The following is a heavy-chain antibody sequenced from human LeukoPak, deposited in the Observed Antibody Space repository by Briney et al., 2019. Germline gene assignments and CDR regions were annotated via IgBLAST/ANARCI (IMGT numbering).Heavy chain of an antibody. J-gene: IGHJ4*02. CDR2: ISGSGGST. Sequence: GGSLRLSCAASGFTFSSYAMSWVRQAPGKGLEWVSAISGSGGSTYYADSVKGRFTISRDNSKNTLYLQMNSLRAEDTAVYYCAKDKLGYCSGGSCPLPSFDYWGQGTLVTVSS. CDR3: AKDKLGYCSGGSCPLPSFDY. CDR1: GFTFSSYA. D-gene: IGHD2-15*01. V-gene: IGHV3-23*01.